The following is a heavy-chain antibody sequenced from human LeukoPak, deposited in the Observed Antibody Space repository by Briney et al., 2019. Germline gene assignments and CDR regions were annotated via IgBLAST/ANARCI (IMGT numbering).Heavy chain of an antibody. CDR2: ISRSGSTR. J-gene: IGHJ3*02. CDR3: ARVATMIRVPLDALDI. Sequence: GGSLRLSCAISGFTFSACELTWVRQAPGKGLEWVSYISRSGSTRYYADSVKGRFTISRDNAKNSLYLQMNSLRAEDTAVYYCARVATMIRVPLDALDIWGQGTMVSVSS. V-gene: IGHV3-48*03. CDR1: GFTFSACE. D-gene: IGHD3-10*01.